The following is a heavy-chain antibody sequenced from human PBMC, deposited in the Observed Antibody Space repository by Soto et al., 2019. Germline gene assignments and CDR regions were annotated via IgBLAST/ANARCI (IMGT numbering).Heavy chain of an antibody. CDR3: ARARDAFDI. J-gene: IGHJ3*02. CDR1: GFTFSSYA. CDR2: ISSSSSTI. V-gene: IGHV3-48*01. Sequence: GGSLRLSCAASGFTFSSYAMSWVRQAPGKGLEWVSYISSSSSTIYYADSVKGRFTISRDNAKNSLYLQMNSLRAEDTAVYYCARARDAFDIWGQGTMVTVSS.